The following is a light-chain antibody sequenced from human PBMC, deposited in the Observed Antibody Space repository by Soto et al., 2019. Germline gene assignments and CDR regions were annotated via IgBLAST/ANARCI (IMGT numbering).Light chain of an antibody. Sequence: IVMPQSSATLSVSPGARVILSCRASQDIDSDLAWYQQKPGRAPGFLIYDASTRATGIPARFSGSGSGTQFTLTISSLQSEDFAVYYCQQYNNWHGTFGQGTKVDIK. J-gene: IGKJ1*01. V-gene: IGKV3-15*01. CDR2: DAS. CDR1: QDIDSD. CDR3: QQYNNWHGT.